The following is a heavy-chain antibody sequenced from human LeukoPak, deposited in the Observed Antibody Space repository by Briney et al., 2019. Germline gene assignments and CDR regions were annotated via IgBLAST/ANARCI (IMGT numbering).Heavy chain of an antibody. Sequence: ASVKVSCKASGYTFTSYGISWVRQAPGQGLEWMGWISAYNGNTNYAQKLQGRATMTTDTSTSTAYMELRSLRSDDTAVYYCARERGVVVPAAMVDYWGQGTLVTVSS. J-gene: IGHJ4*02. D-gene: IGHD2-2*01. CDR1: GYTFTSYG. V-gene: IGHV1-18*01. CDR2: ISAYNGNT. CDR3: ARERGVVVPAAMVDY.